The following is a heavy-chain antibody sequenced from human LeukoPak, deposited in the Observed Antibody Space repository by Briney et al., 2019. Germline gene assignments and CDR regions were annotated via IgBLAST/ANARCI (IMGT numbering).Heavy chain of an antibody. CDR1: GGSFSGYY. J-gene: IGHJ4*02. CDR2: INHSGST. Sequence: SETLSLTCAVYGGSFSGYYWSWIRQPPGKGLEWIGEINHSGSTNYNPSLKSRVTISVDTSKNQFSLKLSSVTAADTAIYYCARVFFPGPYYFDYWGQGTLVTVSS. CDR3: ARVFFPGPYYFDY. V-gene: IGHV4-34*01. D-gene: IGHD3-3*01.